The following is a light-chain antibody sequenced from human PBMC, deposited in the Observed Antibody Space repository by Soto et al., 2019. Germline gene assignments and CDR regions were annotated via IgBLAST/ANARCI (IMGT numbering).Light chain of an antibody. V-gene: IGLV1-44*01. CDR1: SSNIGSNT. Sequence: QSALTQPPSASGTPGQRVTISCSGSSSNIGSNTVSWYQHFPGTAPKLLIYSNNQRPSGVPDRFSGSKSGTSASLAISGLQSEDEADYYCAAWDDTLNGLYVFGTGTKVTVL. CDR2: SNN. J-gene: IGLJ1*01. CDR3: AAWDDTLNGLYV.